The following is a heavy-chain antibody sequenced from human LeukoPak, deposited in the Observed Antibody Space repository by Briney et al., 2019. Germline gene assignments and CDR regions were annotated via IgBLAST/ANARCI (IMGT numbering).Heavy chain of an antibody. Sequence: ASVKVSCKASGYTFTNYGISWVRQAPGQGLEWMGWISAYNGNTNYVQKLLQGRVTMTTDTSTSTAYMELRSLRSDDTAMYYCARGWSYCGGGICYSIDYWGQGTLVTVSS. D-gene: IGHD2-15*01. V-gene: IGHV1-18*01. J-gene: IGHJ4*02. CDR2: ISAYNGNT. CDR3: ARGWSYCGGGICYSIDY. CDR1: GYTFTNYG.